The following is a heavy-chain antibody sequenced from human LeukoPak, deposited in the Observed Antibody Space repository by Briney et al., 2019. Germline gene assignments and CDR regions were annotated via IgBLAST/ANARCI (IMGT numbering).Heavy chain of an antibody. D-gene: IGHD6-13*01. V-gene: IGHV3-66*02. J-gene: IGHJ4*02. CDR1: VFTVSSNY. CDR2: IYSGGST. Sequence: GGSLRLSCAASVFTVSSNYMIWVRQAPAKGLEWVSVIYSGGSTYYADSVKGRFTISRDNSKNTLYLQMNRVRDEDTAVYYCARGPPLWAPSGSWIDYWGQGTLVTVSS. CDR3: ARGPPLWAPSGSWIDY.